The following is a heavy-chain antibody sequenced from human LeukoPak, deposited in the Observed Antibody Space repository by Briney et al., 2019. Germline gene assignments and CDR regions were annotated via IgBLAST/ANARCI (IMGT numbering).Heavy chain of an antibody. CDR2: INSDESST. J-gene: IGHJ4*02. D-gene: IGHD1-26*01. V-gene: IGHV3-74*01. CDR1: GFTFSSYW. Sequence: GGSLSLSCAASGFTFSSYWMHWVRQAPGKGLVWVSRINSDESSTSYADSVKGRFTISRDKAKNTLYLQMNSLRAEDTAVYYCAREIRSGSYPYYFDYWGQGTLVTVS. CDR3: AREIRSGSYPYYFDY.